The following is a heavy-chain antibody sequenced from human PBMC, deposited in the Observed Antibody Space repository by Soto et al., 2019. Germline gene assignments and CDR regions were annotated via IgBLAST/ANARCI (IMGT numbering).Heavy chain of an antibody. V-gene: IGHV4-39*01. Sequence: SETLSLTCTVSGGSISSTNHYWAWVRQPPGKGLEWIGSIYYSGNTYYTPSLKSRVTISIDTSKTQFSLKLSSVTATDTAVYYCASDSNYGSAFDYWGQGTLVTVSS. CDR1: GGSISSTNHY. CDR3: ASDSNYGSAFDY. D-gene: IGHD3-10*01. J-gene: IGHJ4*02. CDR2: IYYSGNT.